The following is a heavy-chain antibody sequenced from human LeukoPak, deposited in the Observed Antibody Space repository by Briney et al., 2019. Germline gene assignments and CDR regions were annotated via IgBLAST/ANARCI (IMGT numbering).Heavy chain of an antibody. CDR3: ARDPYYDSSGYPTQFDY. Sequence: GGSLRLSCAASGFTFSSYAMHWVRLAPGKGLEWVAVISYDGSNKYYADSVKGRFTISRDNSKNTLYLQMNSLRAEDTAVYYCARDPYYDSSGYPTQFDYWGQGTLVTVSS. CDR2: ISYDGSNK. CDR1: GFTFSSYA. J-gene: IGHJ4*02. D-gene: IGHD3-22*01. V-gene: IGHV3-30*01.